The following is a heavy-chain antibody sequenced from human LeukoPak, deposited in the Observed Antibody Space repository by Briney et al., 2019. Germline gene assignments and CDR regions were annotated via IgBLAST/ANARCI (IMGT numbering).Heavy chain of an antibody. V-gene: IGHV3-7*01. CDR1: GFTFSSYW. CDR2: IKQDGSEK. Sequence: GGSLRLSCAASGFTFSSYWMSWVRQAPGKGLEWVANIKQDGSEKYYVDSVKGRFTISRDNAKNSLYLQMNSLRAEDTAVYYCARCHFYYDSSAYYSGFDYWGQGTLVTVSS. J-gene: IGHJ4*02. D-gene: IGHD3-22*01. CDR3: ARCHFYYDSSAYYSGFDY.